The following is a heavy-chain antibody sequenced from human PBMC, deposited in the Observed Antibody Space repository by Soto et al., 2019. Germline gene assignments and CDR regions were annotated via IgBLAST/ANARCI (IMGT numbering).Heavy chain of an antibody. D-gene: IGHD5-18*01. CDR1: GYTFTGYY. Sequence: ASVKVSCKASGYTFTGYYMHWVRQAPGQGLEWMGWINPNSGGTNYAQKFQGWVTMTRDTSISTAYMELSRLRSDDTAMYYCARVRGGYSYGPHDAFDIWGQGTMVTVSS. CDR3: ARVRGGYSYGPHDAFDI. J-gene: IGHJ3*02. V-gene: IGHV1-2*04. CDR2: INPNSGGT.